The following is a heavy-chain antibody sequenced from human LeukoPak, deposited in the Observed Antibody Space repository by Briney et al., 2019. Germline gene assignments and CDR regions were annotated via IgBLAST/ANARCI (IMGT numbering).Heavy chain of an antibody. CDR2: ITTDGSKT. CDR1: ESSFSNSW. V-gene: IGHV3-74*03. Sequence: PGGSLRLSCAAFESSFSNSWMHWVRQVPGKGLLWVALITTDGSKTTYADSVRGRFTISRDNAKNTLYLQMNSLRAEDTAVYYCTRDRHYTMDAWGQGTTVTVSS. J-gene: IGHJ6*02. CDR3: TRDRHYTMDA.